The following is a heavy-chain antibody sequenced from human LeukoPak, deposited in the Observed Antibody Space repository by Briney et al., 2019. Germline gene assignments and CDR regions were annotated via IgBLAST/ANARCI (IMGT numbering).Heavy chain of an antibody. CDR3: ARTVTKSSYYFDY. J-gene: IGHJ4*02. CDR1: GYTFNTCG. D-gene: IGHD4-17*01. V-gene: IGHV1-18*01. Sequence: ASVKVSCKASGYTFNTCGVSWVQQAPGQGLEWMGWISGYDGNTNYAQKLRGRVTMTTDTSTSTAYMDLRSLRSDDTALYYCARTVTKSSYYFDYWGQGTLVTVSS. CDR2: ISGYDGNT.